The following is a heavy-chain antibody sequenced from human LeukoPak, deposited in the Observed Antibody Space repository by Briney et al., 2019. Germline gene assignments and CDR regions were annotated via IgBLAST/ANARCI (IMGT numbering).Heavy chain of an antibody. J-gene: IGHJ6*03. V-gene: IGHV1-18*01. Sequence: ASVKVSCKASGYTFTSYGISWVRQAPGQGLEWMGWISAYNGNTNYAQKLQGRVTMTTDTSTSTAYMELRSLRSDDTAVYYCVRDPTPISKVGIGGYYYYMDVWGKGTTVTVSS. CDR2: ISAYNGNT. D-gene: IGHD3-16*01. CDR3: VRDPTPISKVGIGGYYYYMDV. CDR1: GYTFTSYG.